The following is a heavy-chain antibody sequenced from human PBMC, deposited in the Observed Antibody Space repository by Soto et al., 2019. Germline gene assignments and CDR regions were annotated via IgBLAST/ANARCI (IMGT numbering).Heavy chain of an antibody. CDR2: INPGNGNT. CDR3: ARRYSGYLAWFDP. J-gene: IGHJ5*02. D-gene: IGHD5-12*01. V-gene: IGHV1-3*01. CDR1: GYTFTSYA. Sequence: QVQLVQSGAEVKKPGASVKVSCKASGYTFTSYAMHWVRQAPGQRLEWMGWINPGNGNTKYSQKFQGRVTITRDRSASTAYMEMSSLRSEDTAVYYCARRYSGYLAWFDPWGQGTLVTVSS.